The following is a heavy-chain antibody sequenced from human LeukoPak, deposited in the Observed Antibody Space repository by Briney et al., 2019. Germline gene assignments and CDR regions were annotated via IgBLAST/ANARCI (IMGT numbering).Heavy chain of an antibody. Sequence: GESLEISCKGSGYSFTYYWIGWVRQMPGKGLEWMGIIYPGDSDTRYRPSFQGQVTISVDKSISTAYLQWSSLKASDTAMYYCARQDGNSKYYFDYWGQGTLVTVSS. CDR3: ARQDGNSKYYFDY. CDR2: IYPGDSDT. CDR1: GYSFTYYW. J-gene: IGHJ4*02. V-gene: IGHV5-51*01. D-gene: IGHD1-1*01.